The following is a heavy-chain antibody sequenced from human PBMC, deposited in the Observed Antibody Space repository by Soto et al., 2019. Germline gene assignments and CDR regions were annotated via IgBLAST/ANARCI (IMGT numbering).Heavy chain of an antibody. CDR1: GYSFTSYW. D-gene: IGHD3-10*01. CDR2: IYPGDSDT. Sequence: GESLKISCKGSGYSFTSYWIGWVRQIPGKGLEWMGIIYPGDSDTRYSPSFQGQVTISADKSISTAYLQWSSLKASDTAMYYCASTGEYYYVSGSHDDFDIWGQGTMVTVAS. V-gene: IGHV5-51*01. J-gene: IGHJ3*02. CDR3: ASTGEYYYVSGSHDDFDI.